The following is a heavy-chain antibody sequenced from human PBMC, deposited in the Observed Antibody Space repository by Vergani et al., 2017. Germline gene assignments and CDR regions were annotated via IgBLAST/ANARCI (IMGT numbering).Heavy chain of an antibody. CDR2: IYTSGST. Sequence: QVQLQESGPGLVKPSQTLSLTCTVSGGSISSGSYYWSWIRQPAGKGLEWIGRIYTSGSTNYNPSLKSRVTISVDTSKNQFSLKLSSVTAADTAVYYCASTYYDILTGYYIAGGYWGQGTLVTVSS. CDR1: GGSISSGSYY. V-gene: IGHV4-61*02. D-gene: IGHD3-9*01. CDR3: ASTYYDILTGYYIAGGY. J-gene: IGHJ4*02.